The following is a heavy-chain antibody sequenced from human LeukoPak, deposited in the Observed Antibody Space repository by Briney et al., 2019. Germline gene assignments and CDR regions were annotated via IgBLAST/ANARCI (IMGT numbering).Heavy chain of an antibody. CDR1: GYNFTSYW. D-gene: IGHD2-15*01. CDR2: IYPGDSDT. CDR3: ARSIGYCSGGSCYFDY. V-gene: IGHV5-51*01. Sequence: GESLQISCKGSGYNFTSYWIGWVRQMPGKSLEWMGIIYPGDSDTRYSPSFQGQVTISADKSISTAYLQWSSLKASDTAMYYCARSIGYCSGGSCYFDYWGQGTLVTVSS. J-gene: IGHJ4*02.